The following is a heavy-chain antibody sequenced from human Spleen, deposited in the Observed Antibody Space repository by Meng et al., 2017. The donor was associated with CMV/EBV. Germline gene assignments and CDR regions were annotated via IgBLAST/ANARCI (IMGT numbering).Heavy chain of an antibody. D-gene: IGHD2-15*01. J-gene: IGHJ6*02. V-gene: IGHV3-23*03. CDR3: AKDLYEDIVVVVAAIPYYYYGMDV. Sequence: GESLKISCAASGFTFSSYAMSWVRQAPGKGLEWVSVIYSGGSSTYYADSVKGRFTISRDNSKNTLYLQMNSLRAEDTAVYYCAKDLYEDIVVVVAAIPYYYYGMDVWGQGTTVTVSS. CDR2: IYSGGSST. CDR1: GFTFSSYA.